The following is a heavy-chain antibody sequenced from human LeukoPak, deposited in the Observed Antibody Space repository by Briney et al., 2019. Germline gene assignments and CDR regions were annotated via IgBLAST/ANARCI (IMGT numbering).Heavy chain of an antibody. CDR3: ARHVRSSEDDLNWFDP. Sequence: PSETLSLTCTISGGSISSSSYYWGWIRQPPGKGLEWIGSIYYSGSTYYNPSLKSRVTISVDTSKNQFSLKLSSVTAADTAVYYCARHVRSSEDDLNWFDPWGQGTLVTVSS. V-gene: IGHV4-39*01. CDR2: IYYSGST. D-gene: IGHD3-10*02. CDR1: GGSISSSSYY. J-gene: IGHJ5*02.